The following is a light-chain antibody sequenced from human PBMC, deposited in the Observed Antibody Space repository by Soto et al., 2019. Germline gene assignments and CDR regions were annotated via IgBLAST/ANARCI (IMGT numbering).Light chain of an antibody. J-gene: IGKJ3*01. CDR3: LQFGSSPGFT. V-gene: IGKV3-20*01. CDR2: GAS. Sequence: EIVLTQSPGTLSLSPGERATLSCRASQSINSRYLAWYQQKPGQAPRLLIYGASSRATGIPARFSGSGSGTDFTITISRLEPEDFAVYYCLQFGSSPGFTFGPGTKVDIK. CDR1: QSINSRY.